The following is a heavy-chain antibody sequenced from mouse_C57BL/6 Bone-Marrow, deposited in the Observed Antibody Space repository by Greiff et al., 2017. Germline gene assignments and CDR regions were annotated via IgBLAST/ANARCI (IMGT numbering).Heavy chain of an antibody. CDR1: GFSFNTYA. CDR2: IRSKSNNYAT. Sequence: DVKLVESGGGLVQPKGSLKLSCAASGFSFNTYAMNWVRQAPGKGLEWVARIRSKSNNYATYYADSVKDRFTISRDDSESMLYLQMNNLKTEDTAMYYCVRGLLHAWFAYWGQGTLVTVSA. V-gene: IGHV10-1*01. CDR3: VRGLLHAWFAY. J-gene: IGHJ3*01. D-gene: IGHD2-3*01.